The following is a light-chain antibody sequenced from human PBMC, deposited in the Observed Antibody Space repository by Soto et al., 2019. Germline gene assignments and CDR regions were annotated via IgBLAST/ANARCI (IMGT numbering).Light chain of an antibody. CDR3: QQRSNWAYS. CDR2: DAS. J-gene: IGKJ4*01. Sequence: EIVLTQSPATLSLSPGDRATLSCRASQSVSSYLAWYQQKPGQAPRLLIDDASNRATGIPARFSGSGSGTDFPLTITALEAEDFAVYYCQQRSNWAYSFGGGTKGEIK. CDR1: QSVSSY. V-gene: IGKV3-11*01.